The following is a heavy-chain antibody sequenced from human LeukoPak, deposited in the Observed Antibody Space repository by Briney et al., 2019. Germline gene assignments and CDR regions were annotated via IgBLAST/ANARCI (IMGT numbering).Heavy chain of an antibody. J-gene: IGHJ4*02. D-gene: IGHD3-16*02. CDR2: IYTSGST. V-gene: IGHV4-61*02. CDR1: GGSISSGSYY. Sequence: SETLSLTCTASGGSISSGSYYWSWIRQPAGKGLEWIGRIYTSGSTNYNPSPKSRVTISVDTSKNQFSLKLSSLTAADTAVYYCATLARYDYVWGSYHNYYFDYWGQGTLVTVSS. CDR3: ATLARYDYVWGSYHNYYFDY.